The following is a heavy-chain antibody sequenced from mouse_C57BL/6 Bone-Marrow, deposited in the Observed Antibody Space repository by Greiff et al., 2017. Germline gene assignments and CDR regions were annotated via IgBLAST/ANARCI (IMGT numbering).Heavy chain of an antibody. Sequence: QVQLQQPGAELVKPGASVTLSCKASGYTFTSYWMQWVKQRPGQGLEWIGEIDPSDSYTNYNQKFKGKATLTVDTSSSTAYMQLSSLTSEDSAVYYCARDGSSFWYFDVWGTGTTVTVSS. CDR2: IDPSDSYT. CDR1: GYTFTSYW. D-gene: IGHD1-1*01. CDR3: ARDGSSFWYFDV. J-gene: IGHJ1*03. V-gene: IGHV1-50*01.